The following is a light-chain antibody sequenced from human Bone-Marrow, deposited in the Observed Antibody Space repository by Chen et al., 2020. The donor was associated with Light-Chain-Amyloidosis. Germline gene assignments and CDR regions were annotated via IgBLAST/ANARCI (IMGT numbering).Light chain of an antibody. CDR2: AVS. CDR3: SSFTSSSSYV. V-gene: IGLV2-14*01. J-gene: IGLJ1*01. Sequence: QSALTQPASVSGSPGQSITISCTGTSGDVGTYNYVSWYQQHSGKAPKVMIYAVSKRPSGVSNRVSGSKSGNTASLTISGLQAEDEADYYCSSFTSSSSYVFGPGTKVTVL. CDR1: SGDVGTYNY.